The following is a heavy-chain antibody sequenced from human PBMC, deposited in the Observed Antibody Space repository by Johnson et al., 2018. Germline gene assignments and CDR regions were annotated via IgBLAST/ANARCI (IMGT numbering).Heavy chain of an antibody. CDR2: ISTSGSTK. CDR3: ARDASDGDYAEYFQH. D-gene: IGHD4-17*01. Sequence: QVQLVESGGGLVKPGGSLRLSCAASGFTFSDYYMSWVRQAPGKGLEWVSYISTSGSTKYYADSVTGRFTISRDNAKNSLYLQMSSLRAEDTAVDYCARDASDGDYAEYFQHWGQGTLVTVSS. V-gene: IGHV3-11*01. J-gene: IGHJ1*01. CDR1: GFTFSDYY.